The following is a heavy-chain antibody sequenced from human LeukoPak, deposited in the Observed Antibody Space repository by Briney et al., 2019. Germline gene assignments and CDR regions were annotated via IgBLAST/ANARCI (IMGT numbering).Heavy chain of an antibody. V-gene: IGHV3-23*01. CDR1: GFTFSSHA. Sequence: GGSLRLSCAASGFTFSSHAMSWVRQAPGKGLEWVSAISGSGGSTYYADSVKGRFTISRDNSKNTLYLQMNSLRAEDTAVYYCAKVDRYCSGGSCYGFDYWGQGTLVTVSS. D-gene: IGHD2-15*01. CDR2: ISGSGGST. CDR3: AKVDRYCSGGSCYGFDY. J-gene: IGHJ4*02.